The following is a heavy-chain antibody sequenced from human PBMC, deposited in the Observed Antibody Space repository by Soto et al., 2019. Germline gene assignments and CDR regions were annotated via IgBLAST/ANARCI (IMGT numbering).Heavy chain of an antibody. D-gene: IGHD2-15*01. CDR2: ISGSGDST. CDR1: GFSFSNYA. Sequence: GGSLRLSCAASGFSFSNYAMTWVRQAPGKGLEWVSAISGSGDSTYYADSVKGRFTISRDNSKNTLCLQMNSLRAEDTAVYYCAKTRGYCSGGSCYGDYWGQGTLVTVSS. CDR3: AKTRGYCSGGSCYGDY. V-gene: IGHV3-23*01. J-gene: IGHJ4*02.